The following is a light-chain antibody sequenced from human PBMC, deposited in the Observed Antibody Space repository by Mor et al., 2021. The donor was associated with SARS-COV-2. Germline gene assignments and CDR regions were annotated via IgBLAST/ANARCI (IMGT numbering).Light chain of an antibody. V-gene: IGKV3-15*01. CDR1: QSVRTN. CDR2: DVS. CDR3: EQYYNWPPCS. Sequence: SVSPGEGATLSCRASQSVRTNLAWYQQKPGQAPRLLMYDVSTRATGTSARFTGSGSGTDFILTISSLQSEDFAVYYCEQYYNWPPCSFG. J-gene: IGKJ2*04.